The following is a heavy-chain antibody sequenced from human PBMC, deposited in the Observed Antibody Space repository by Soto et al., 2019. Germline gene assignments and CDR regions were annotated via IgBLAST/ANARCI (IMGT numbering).Heavy chain of an antibody. Sequence: SETLSLTCTVSGGAIYTGVFYWSWIRQLPGKGLEWLGYIYYTGSTQYTPSLKSRLSISTDTSDNQLSLRLNSVTAADTAVYYCATSLVTSRARVDYWGQGTPVTVSS. D-gene: IGHD1-26*01. CDR2: IYYTGST. V-gene: IGHV4-31*03. CDR3: ATSLVTSRARVDY. CDR1: GGAIYTGVFY. J-gene: IGHJ4*02.